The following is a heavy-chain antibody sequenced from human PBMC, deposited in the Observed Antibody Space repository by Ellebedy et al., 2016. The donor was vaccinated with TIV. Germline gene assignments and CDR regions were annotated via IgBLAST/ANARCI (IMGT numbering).Heavy chain of an antibody. CDR2: ITSKSDGGTA. CDR1: GFNFDNAW. Sequence: GESLKISCAASGFNFDNAWMNWVRQAPGKGLEWVGRITSKSDGGTADYAAPAKGRFTISRDDSKNTVYLQMNSLKTEDTAVYYCATGVFVTTWDYWGQGALVTVSS. J-gene: IGHJ4*02. D-gene: IGHD4-17*01. V-gene: IGHV3-15*07. CDR3: ATGVFVTTWDY.